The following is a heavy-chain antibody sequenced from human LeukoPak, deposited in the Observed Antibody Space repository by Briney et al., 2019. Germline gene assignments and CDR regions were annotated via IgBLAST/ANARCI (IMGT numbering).Heavy chain of an antibody. J-gene: IGHJ6*03. V-gene: IGHV3-48*01. CDR1: GFTFSSYS. CDR2: ISSSSSTI. Sequence: GGSLRLSCAASGFTFSSYSMNWVRQAPGKGLEWVSYISSSSSTIYYADSVKGRFTISRDNAKNSLYLQMNSLRAEDTAVYYCARGLRLQWSGGVGMIGPLYYYYYMDVWGKGTTVTVSS. D-gene: IGHD4-23*01. CDR3: ARGLRLQWSGGVGMIGPLYYYYYMDV.